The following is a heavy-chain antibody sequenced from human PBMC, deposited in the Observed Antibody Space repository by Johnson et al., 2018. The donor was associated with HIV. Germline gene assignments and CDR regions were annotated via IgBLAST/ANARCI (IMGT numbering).Heavy chain of an antibody. CDR3: AKGFRVGATDAFDI. V-gene: IGHV3-30*02. Sequence: QVQLVESGGGVVQPGGSLRLSCAGPGSTFSNYGLHWVRRPPARGLEGGAFIREVERNKYYPDSGKARFTISRDNSKNTLYLQMNSLRAEDTAVYRCAKGFRVGATDAFDIWGQGTMVTVSS. J-gene: IGHJ3*02. CDR1: GSTFSNYG. CDR2: IREVERNK. D-gene: IGHD1-26*01.